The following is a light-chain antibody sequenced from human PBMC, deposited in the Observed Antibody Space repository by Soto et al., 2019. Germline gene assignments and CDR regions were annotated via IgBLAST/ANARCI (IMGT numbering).Light chain of an antibody. Sequence: EIVLTQSPATLSLSPGDRATLSCRASQSVSRSLTWYQQKPGQAPRLLIYDASTRATGIPPRFSGSGSGTDFTLTISSLEPEDFAVYYCQQRINWPRLTFGGGTKVEIK. V-gene: IGKV3-11*01. J-gene: IGKJ4*01. CDR1: QSVSRS. CDR3: QQRINWPRLT. CDR2: DAS.